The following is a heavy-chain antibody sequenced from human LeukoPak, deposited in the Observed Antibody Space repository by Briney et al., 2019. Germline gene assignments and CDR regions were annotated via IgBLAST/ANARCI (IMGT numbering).Heavy chain of an antibody. CDR2: ITSSGTTI. CDR3: ARDPRTVRI. D-gene: IGHD1-1*01. J-gene: IGHJ4*02. CDR1: GFTFDDYG. Sequence: GGSLRLSCAASGFTFDDYGMSWVRQAPGKGLEWVSYITSSGTTIYYADSVKGRFTISRDNAKNSLYLQMNSLRAEDTAVYYCARDPRTVRIWGQGTLVTVSS. V-gene: IGHV3-11*04.